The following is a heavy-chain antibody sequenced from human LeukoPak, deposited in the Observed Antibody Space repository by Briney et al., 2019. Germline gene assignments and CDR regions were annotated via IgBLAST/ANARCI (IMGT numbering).Heavy chain of an antibody. CDR3: ARDVGIAAAGTRGYFDY. Sequence: ASVKVSCKASVGTFSSYAISWVRQAPGQGLEWMGGIIPIFGSANYAQKFQGRVTITADESTSTAYMELSSLRSEDTAVYYCARDVGIAAAGTRGYFDYWGQGTLVTVSS. CDR1: VGTFSSYA. J-gene: IGHJ4*02. V-gene: IGHV1-69*13. D-gene: IGHD6-13*01. CDR2: IIPIFGSA.